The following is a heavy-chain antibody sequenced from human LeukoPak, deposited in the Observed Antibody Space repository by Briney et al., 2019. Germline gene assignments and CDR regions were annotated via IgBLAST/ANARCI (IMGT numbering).Heavy chain of an antibody. CDR3: ARVAVSGQWPRPYYFDY. D-gene: IGHD6-19*01. CDR2: IIPIFGTA. CDR1: GGTFSSYA. V-gene: IGHV1-69*13. Sequence: GASVKVSCKASGGTFSSYAISWVRQAPGQGLEWMGGIIPIFGTANYAQKFQGRVTITADESTSTAYMELSSLRSEDTAVHYCARVAVSGQWPRPYYFDYWGQGTLVTVSS. J-gene: IGHJ4*02.